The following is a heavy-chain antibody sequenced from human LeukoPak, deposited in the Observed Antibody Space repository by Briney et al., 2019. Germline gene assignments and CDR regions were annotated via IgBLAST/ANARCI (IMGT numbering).Heavy chain of an antibody. CDR3: AKDGRRWKTYYYGSGSYPE. CDR1: GFKFDDYG. CDR2: INWIGGST. J-gene: IGHJ4*02. D-gene: IGHD3-10*01. Sequence: GGSLRLSCAASGFKFDDYGMSWVRQVPGKGLEWVSGINWIGGSTGYADSVKGRFTISRDNAKNFLYLQMNSLRAEDTAVYYCAKDGRRWKTYYYGSGSYPEWGQGTLVTVSS. V-gene: IGHV3-20*04.